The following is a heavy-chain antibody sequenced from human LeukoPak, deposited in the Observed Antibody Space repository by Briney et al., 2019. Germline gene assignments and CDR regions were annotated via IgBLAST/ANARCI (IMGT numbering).Heavy chain of an antibody. CDR2: ISYDGSNK. D-gene: IGHD3-9*01. Sequence: GGSLRLSCAASGFTFSSYAMHWVRQAPGKGLEWVAVISYDGSNKYYADSVKGRFTISRDNSKNTLYLQMNSLRAEDTAVYYCARDYDILTGFWGLHFDYWGQGTLVTVSS. CDR1: GFTFSSYA. CDR3: ARDYDILTGFWGLHFDY. V-gene: IGHV3-30-3*01. J-gene: IGHJ4*02.